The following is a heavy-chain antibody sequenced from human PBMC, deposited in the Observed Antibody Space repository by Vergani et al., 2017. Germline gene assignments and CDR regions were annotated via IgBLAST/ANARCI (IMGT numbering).Heavy chain of an antibody. CDR2: IKEGGSEK. CDR1: GFTFSSHW. Sequence: EVQLVESGGDLVQPGGSLRLSCVASGFTFSSHWMSWVRQALGKGLEWVANIKEGGSEKYYVDSVKGRFTISRDNAKNSLYLQMNSLRVEDTAVYYCARRGTNYWGQGTLVTVSS. CDR3: ARRGTNY. V-gene: IGHV3-7*01. J-gene: IGHJ4*02.